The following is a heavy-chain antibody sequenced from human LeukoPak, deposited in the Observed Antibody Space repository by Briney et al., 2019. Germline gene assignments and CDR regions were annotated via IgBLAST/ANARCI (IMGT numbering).Heavy chain of an antibody. CDR3: ARDRYCSSTSCHHNWFDP. V-gene: IGHV4-4*07. CDR2: IYTSGST. J-gene: IGHJ5*02. D-gene: IGHD2-2*01. CDR1: GGSISSYY. Sequence: SETLSLTCTVSGGSISSYYWSWIRQPAGKGLEWIGRIYTSGSTNYNPSLKSRVIMSVDTSKNQFSLKLSSVTAADTAVYYRARDRYCSSTSCHHNWFDPWGQGTLVTVSS.